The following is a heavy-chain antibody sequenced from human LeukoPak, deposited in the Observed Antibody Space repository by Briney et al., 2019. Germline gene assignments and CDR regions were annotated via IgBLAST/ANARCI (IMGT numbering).Heavy chain of an antibody. J-gene: IGHJ4*02. CDR2: IYYSGST. V-gene: IGHV4-59*12. CDR3: ASNPVVPAAIGAQGY. CDR1: GGSISSYY. D-gene: IGHD2-2*01. Sequence: PSETLSLTCTVSGGSISSYYWSWIRQPPGKGLEWIGYIYYSGSTNYNPSLKSRVTISVDTSKNQFSLKLSSVTAADTAVYYCASNPVVPAAIGAQGYWGQGTLVTVSS.